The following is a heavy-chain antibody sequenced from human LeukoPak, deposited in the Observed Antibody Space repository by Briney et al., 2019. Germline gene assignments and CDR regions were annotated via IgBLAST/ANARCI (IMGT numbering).Heavy chain of an antibody. CDR1: GFTFSSYA. D-gene: IGHD6-13*01. Sequence: GGSLRLSCVASGFTFSSYAVSWFRQAPGKGLEWVSTVGRSGADTYYADSVRGRFTISRDTSKNMLYLQMNSLRAEDTAVYYCAKAWAAAGTFASWGQGTLVTVSS. CDR2: VGRSGADT. CDR3: AKAWAAAGTFAS. J-gene: IGHJ4*02. V-gene: IGHV3-23*01.